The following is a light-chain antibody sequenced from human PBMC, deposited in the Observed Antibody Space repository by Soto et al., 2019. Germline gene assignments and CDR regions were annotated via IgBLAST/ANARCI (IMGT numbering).Light chain of an antibody. Sequence: QSALTQAASVSGSPGQSITISCTATSSNVGSYNLVSWYQQHPGKAPKLMIYEGSKRPSGVSNRFSGSKSGNTASLTISGLQAEDEADYYCCSYAGSSTSYVFGTGTKVTVL. CDR1: SSNVGSYNL. J-gene: IGLJ1*01. V-gene: IGLV2-23*01. CDR2: EGS. CDR3: CSYAGSSTSYV.